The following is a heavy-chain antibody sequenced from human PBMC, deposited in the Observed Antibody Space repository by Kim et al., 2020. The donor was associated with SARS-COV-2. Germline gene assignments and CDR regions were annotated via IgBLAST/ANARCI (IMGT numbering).Heavy chain of an antibody. J-gene: IGHJ4*02. V-gene: IGHV4-61*03. Sequence: NYTPSLKSRVTISVDTSKNHFSLRLGSVTAADTAVYYWARGVGATTEGFDYWGQGTLVTVSS. CDR3: ARGVGATTEGFDY. D-gene: IGHD1-26*01.